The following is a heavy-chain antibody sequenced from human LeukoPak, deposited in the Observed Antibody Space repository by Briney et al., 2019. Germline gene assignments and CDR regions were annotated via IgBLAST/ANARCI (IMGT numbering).Heavy chain of an antibody. J-gene: IGHJ4*02. CDR3: AKGREGFITTYYFDY. Sequence: PGGSLRLSCAASGFTFSSYEMNWVRQAPGKGLEWVAFIRYDGSNKYYADFAKGRFTISRDNSKNTLYLQMNSLRAEDTAVYYCAKGREGFITTYYFDYWGQGTLVTVSS. D-gene: IGHD3-10*01. CDR1: GFTFSSYE. CDR2: IRYDGSNK. V-gene: IGHV3-30*02.